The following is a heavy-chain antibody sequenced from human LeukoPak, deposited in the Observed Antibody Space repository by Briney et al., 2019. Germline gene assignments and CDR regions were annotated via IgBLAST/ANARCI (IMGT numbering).Heavy chain of an antibody. D-gene: IGHD2-8*02. Sequence: KFQGRVTITRDTSASTAYMELSSLRSEDTAVYYCARKKSGGDYGMDVWGQGTTVTVSS. J-gene: IGHJ6*02. V-gene: IGHV1-3*01. CDR3: ARKKSGGDYGMDV.